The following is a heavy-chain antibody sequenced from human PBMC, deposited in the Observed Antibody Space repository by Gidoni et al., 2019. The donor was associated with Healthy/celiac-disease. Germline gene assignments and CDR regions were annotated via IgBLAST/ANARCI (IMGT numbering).Heavy chain of an antibody. Sequence: EVQLVETGGGLIQPGGSLRLSCAASGFTVSSNYMSWVRQAPGKGLEWVSVIYSGGSTYYADSVKGRFTISRDNSKNTLYLQMNSLRAEDTAVYYCASKEMATNYAFDIWGQGTMVTVSS. CDR1: GFTVSSNY. CDR3: ASKEMATNYAFDI. D-gene: IGHD5-12*01. V-gene: IGHV3-53*02. CDR2: IYSGGST. J-gene: IGHJ3*02.